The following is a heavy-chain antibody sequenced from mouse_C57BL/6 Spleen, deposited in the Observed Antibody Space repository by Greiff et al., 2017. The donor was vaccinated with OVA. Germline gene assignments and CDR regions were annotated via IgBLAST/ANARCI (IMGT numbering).Heavy chain of an antibody. CDR1: GFSLTSYG. CDR2: IWSGGST. CDR3: AISTRGFAY. J-gene: IGHJ3*01. Sequence: VKLMESGPGLVQPSQSLSITCTVSGFSLTSYGVHWVRQSPGKGLEWLGVIWSGGSTDYNAAFISRLSINKDNSKSQVFFKMNSLQADDTAIYYCAISTRGFAYWGQGTLVTVSA. V-gene: IGHV2-2*01. D-gene: IGHD2-1*01.